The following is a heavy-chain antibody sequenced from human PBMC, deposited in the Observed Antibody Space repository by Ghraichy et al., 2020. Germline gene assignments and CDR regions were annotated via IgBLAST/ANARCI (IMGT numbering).Heavy chain of an antibody. D-gene: IGHD6-19*01. CDR1: GFTFSRDW. V-gene: IGHV3-7*03. J-gene: IGHJ4*02. CDR2: IKQDGSEK. CDR3: VRGMGWYFGY. Sequence: GGSLRLSCAASGFTFSRDWMHWVRQAPGKGLEWVATIKQDGSEKVYVDAVKGRFTISRDNAKNSLYLQLNSLIDEDTAVYYCVRGMGWYFGYWGQGTLVTVSS.